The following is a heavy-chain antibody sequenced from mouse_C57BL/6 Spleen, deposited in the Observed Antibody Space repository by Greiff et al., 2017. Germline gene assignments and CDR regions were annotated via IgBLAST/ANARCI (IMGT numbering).Heavy chain of an antibody. J-gene: IGHJ4*01. Sequence: QVQLQQPGTELVKPGASVKLSCKASGYTFTSYWMHWVKQRPGQGLEWIGNIKPSNGGTNYNEKFKSKATLTVDKSSSTAYMQLSSLTSEDSAVYYCAREDYGSSYPSYYYAMDYWGQGTSVTVSS. CDR3: AREDYGSSYPSYYYAMDY. D-gene: IGHD1-1*01. CDR2: IKPSNGGT. V-gene: IGHV1-53*01. CDR1: GYTFTSYW.